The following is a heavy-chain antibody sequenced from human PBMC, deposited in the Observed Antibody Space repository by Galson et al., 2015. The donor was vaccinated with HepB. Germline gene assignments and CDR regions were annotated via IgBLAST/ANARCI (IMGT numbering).Heavy chain of an antibody. J-gene: IGHJ4*02. V-gene: IGHV3-33*01. CDR2: IWYDGSNK. Sequence: SLRLSCAASGFTFSSYGMHWVRQAPGKGLEWVAVIWYDGSNKYYADSVKGRFTISRDNSKNTLYLQMNSLRAEDTAVYHCARGEMAVRVYFDYWGQGTLVTVSS. CDR3: ARGEMAVRVYFDY. D-gene: IGHD5-24*01. CDR1: GFTFSSYG.